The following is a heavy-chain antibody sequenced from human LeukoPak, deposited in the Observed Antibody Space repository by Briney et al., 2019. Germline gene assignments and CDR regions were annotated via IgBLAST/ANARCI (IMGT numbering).Heavy chain of an antibody. J-gene: IGHJ4*02. Sequence: ASVKVSCKASGYTFTGYYMHWVRQAPGQGLEWMGWINPNSGGTNYAQKFQGRVTMTRDTSISTAYMELSSLRSEDTAVYYCARGDYSNYASFNYWGQGTLVTVSS. CDR1: GYTFTGYY. D-gene: IGHD4-11*01. V-gene: IGHV1-2*02. CDR2: INPNSGGT. CDR3: ARGDYSNYASFNY.